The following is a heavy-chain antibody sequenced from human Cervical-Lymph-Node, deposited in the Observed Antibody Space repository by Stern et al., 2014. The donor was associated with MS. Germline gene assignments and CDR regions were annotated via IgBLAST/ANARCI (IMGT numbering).Heavy chain of an antibody. CDR2: FDTEHGET. CDR1: GYTLSEIS. CDR3: ATHRGRVTYYYGMDV. Sequence: QLVESGAEVKKPGASVKVSCTVSGYTLSEISMHWGRQAPGKGLEWMGGFDTEHGETRYAQKFQGRVTMAEDRSTDTAYMELSSLRSEDTAVYYCATHRGRVTYYYGMDVWGQGTTVTVSS. J-gene: IGHJ6*02. D-gene: IGHD2-21*02. V-gene: IGHV1-24*01.